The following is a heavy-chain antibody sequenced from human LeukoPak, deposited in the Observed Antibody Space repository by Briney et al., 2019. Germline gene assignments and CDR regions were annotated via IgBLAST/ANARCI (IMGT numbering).Heavy chain of an antibody. J-gene: IGHJ6*02. Sequence: GGSLRLFCAASGFTVSSSSMNWVRLGPGQGLEWVSVISSDGNTYYADSVKGRFTISRDNSRNTLSLQMHGLRADDTAVYYCARGQEQFSSPWQWGPRRKNFYYYGMDVWGQGTTVTVSS. CDR1: GFTVSSSS. CDR2: ISSDGNT. D-gene: IGHD6-19*01. V-gene: IGHV3-66*01. CDR3: ARGQEQFSSPWQWGPRRKNFYYYGMDV.